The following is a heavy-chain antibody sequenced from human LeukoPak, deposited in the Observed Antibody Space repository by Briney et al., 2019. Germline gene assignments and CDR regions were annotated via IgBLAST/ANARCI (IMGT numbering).Heavy chain of an antibody. Sequence: PGGSLRLSCAASGFTFDDYAMHWVRQAPGKGLEWVSGISWNSGSIGYADSVKGRFTISRDNAKNSLYLQMNSLRAEDTALYYCAKVRDGGLFDYWGQGTLVTVSS. D-gene: IGHD3-10*01. J-gene: IGHJ4*02. CDR1: GFTFDDYA. V-gene: IGHV3-9*01. CDR3: AKVRDGGLFDY. CDR2: ISWNSGSI.